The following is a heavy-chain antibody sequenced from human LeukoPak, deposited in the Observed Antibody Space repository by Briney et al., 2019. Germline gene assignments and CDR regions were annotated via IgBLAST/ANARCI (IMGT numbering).Heavy chain of an antibody. CDR1: GYTFTSYG. Sequence: ASVKVSCKASGYTFTSYGISWVRQAPGQGLEWMGWISAYNGNTNYAQKLQGRVTMTTDTSTSTAYMELRSLRSDDTAVYYCARDTDYGILTGYYNVVDFYGMDVWGKGTTVTVSS. D-gene: IGHD3-9*01. J-gene: IGHJ6*04. CDR3: ARDTDYGILTGYYNVVDFYGMDV. CDR2: ISAYNGNT. V-gene: IGHV1-18*04.